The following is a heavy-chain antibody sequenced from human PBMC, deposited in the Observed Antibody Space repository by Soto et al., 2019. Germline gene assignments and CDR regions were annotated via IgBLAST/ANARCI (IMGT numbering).Heavy chain of an antibody. CDR2: IYPDDSDT. J-gene: IGHJ4*02. CDR1: GYSFTTYW. CDR3: ARRDVLTGYVYFDH. V-gene: IGHV5-51*01. Sequence: GESLKISCKGSGYSFTTYWIAWVRQMPGKGLEWMGIIYPDDSDTRYSPSFQGQVNISADKSVSTAYLQWSSLKASDSAMYYCARRDVLTGYVYFDHWGQGTPVTVSS. D-gene: IGHD3-9*01.